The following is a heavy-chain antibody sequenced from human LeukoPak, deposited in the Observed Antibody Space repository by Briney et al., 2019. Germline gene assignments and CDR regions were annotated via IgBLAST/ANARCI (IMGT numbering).Heavy chain of an antibody. Sequence: ASVKVSCKVSGHTLTELSMHWVRQAPGKGLEWMGGFDPEDGETIYAQKFQGRVTMTEDTSTDTAYMELSSLRSEDTAVYYCATALGYSYPFDYWGQGTLVTVSS. CDR2: FDPEDGET. CDR3: ATALGYSYPFDY. V-gene: IGHV1-24*01. CDR1: GHTLTELS. J-gene: IGHJ4*02. D-gene: IGHD5-18*01.